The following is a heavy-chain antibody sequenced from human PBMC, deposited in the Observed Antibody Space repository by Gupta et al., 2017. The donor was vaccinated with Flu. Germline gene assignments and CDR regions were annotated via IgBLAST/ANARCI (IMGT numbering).Heavy chain of an antibody. V-gene: IGHV4-31*03. Sequence: HVQLQESGPGLVQPSQTLSLPCTVSGGSISSGGYYWRWLRQHPGKGLEWIGYIYYSGSTYYNPSLNSRVTISVDTSKNQFSLKLSSGTAADTAVYYCARDRDCSGGSCYAGMDVWGQGTTVTVSS. CDR2: IYYSGST. D-gene: IGHD2-15*01. CDR1: GGSISSGGYY. J-gene: IGHJ6*02. CDR3: ARDRDCSGGSCYAGMDV.